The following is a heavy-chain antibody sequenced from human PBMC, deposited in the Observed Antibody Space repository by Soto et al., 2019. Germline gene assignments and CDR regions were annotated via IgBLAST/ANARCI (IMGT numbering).Heavy chain of an antibody. V-gene: IGHV3-53*01. CDR2: IYSGESA. D-gene: IGHD3-3*01. Sequence: EVQLVESGGGLIQPGGSLRLSCAASGFTFRTNYMSWVRQAPGKGLEWVAVIYSGESADYADSVKGRFTISRDRSKNMLYLQMNSLRADDTAVYYCARYSYDGFDYWGQGTLVTVSS. CDR1: GFTFRTNY. J-gene: IGHJ4*02. CDR3: ARYSYDGFDY.